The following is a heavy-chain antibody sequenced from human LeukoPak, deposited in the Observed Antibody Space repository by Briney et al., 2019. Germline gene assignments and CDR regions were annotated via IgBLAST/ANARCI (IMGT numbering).Heavy chain of an antibody. Sequence: SETLSLTCTVSGGPISSSSYYWGWIRQPPGKGLEWIGSIYYSGSTYYNPSLKSRVTISVDTSKNQFSLKLSSVTAADTAVYYCARQVIVVVPPNAFDIWGQGTMVTVSS. V-gene: IGHV4-39*01. D-gene: IGHD3-22*01. CDR1: GGPISSSSYY. CDR3: ARQVIVVVPPNAFDI. CDR2: IYYSGST. J-gene: IGHJ3*02.